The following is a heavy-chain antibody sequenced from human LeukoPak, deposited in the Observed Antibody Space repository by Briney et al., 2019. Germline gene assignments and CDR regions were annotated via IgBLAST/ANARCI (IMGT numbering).Heavy chain of an antibody. CDR3: AKTTTGYSSGRFPGWPVDY. D-gene: IGHD6-19*01. Sequence: GGSLRLSCAASGFTFSSYAMYWVCQAPGKGLEWVSGIFGSGGSTHYADSVKGRFTISRDNSKNTVYLQMNSLRAEDTAVYYCAKTTTGYSSGRFPGWPVDYWGQGTLVTVSS. J-gene: IGHJ4*02. CDR2: IFGSGGST. V-gene: IGHV3-23*01. CDR1: GFTFSSYA.